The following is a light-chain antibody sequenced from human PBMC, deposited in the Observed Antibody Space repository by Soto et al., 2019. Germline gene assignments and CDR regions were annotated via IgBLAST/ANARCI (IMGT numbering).Light chain of an antibody. CDR3: QQYHNWLT. V-gene: IGKV3-15*01. CDR2: DAS. Sequence: EIVMTQSPATLSVSPGERGTPSCRASQGVNSNLAWYQQKPGQAPRLLIYDASTRATGIPARFSGSGSGTEFTLTISSLQSEDFAVYYCQQYHNWLTFGGGTKVDIK. J-gene: IGKJ4*01. CDR1: QGVNSN.